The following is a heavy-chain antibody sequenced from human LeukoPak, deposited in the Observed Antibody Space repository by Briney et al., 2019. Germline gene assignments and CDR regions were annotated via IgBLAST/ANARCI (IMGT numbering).Heavy chain of an antibody. D-gene: IGHD3-10*01. V-gene: IGHV3-30*02. CDR3: AKVWFGEFDY. CDR1: GFTFSSYG. CDR2: IRYDGSNK. J-gene: IGHJ4*02. Sequence: GGSLRLSCAASGFTFSSYGMHWVRQAPGKGLEWVAFIRYDGSNKYYADSMKGRFTISRDNSKNTLYLQMNSLRAEDTAVYYCAKVWFGEFDYWGQGTLVTVSS.